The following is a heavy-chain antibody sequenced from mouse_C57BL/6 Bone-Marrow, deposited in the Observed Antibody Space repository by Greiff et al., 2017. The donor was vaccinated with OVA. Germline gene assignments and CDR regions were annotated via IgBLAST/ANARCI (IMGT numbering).Heavy chain of an antibody. D-gene: IGHD2-3*01. CDR2: IYPSDGST. CDR3: AREGLGGYYVN. CDR1: GYTFTDYT. Sequence: QVQLQQSDAELVKPGASVKISCKASGYTFTDYTIHWMKQRPEQGLEWIGYIYPSDGSTKYNEKFKGKSTLTAAKSSSTAYMQLNSLTSEDSAVYLCAREGLGGYYVNWGKGTTLTVSS. V-gene: IGHV1-78*01. J-gene: IGHJ2*01.